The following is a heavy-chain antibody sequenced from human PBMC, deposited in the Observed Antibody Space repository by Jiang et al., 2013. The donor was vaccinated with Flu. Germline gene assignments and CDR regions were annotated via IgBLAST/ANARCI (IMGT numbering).Heavy chain of an antibody. V-gene: IGHV3-23*01. CDR2: ISPAGGSP. Sequence: VQLLESGGGLVQPGGSLRLSCAASGFTFSDYAMYWVRQAPGKGLQWVSSISPAGGSPYYANSVKGRFTISRDNSKNTVDLQMTSLRVGDTAIYYCARDMKARTDGFDLWGQGTVVTVSS. CDR3: ARDMKARTDGFDL. D-gene: IGHD5-24*01. CDR1: GFTFSDYA. J-gene: IGHJ3*01.